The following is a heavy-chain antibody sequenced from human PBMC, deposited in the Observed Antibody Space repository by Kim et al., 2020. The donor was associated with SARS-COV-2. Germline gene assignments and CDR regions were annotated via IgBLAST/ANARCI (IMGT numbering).Heavy chain of an antibody. V-gene: IGHV3-33*01. CDR1: GFTFSSYG. CDR2: IWYDGSNK. CDR3: ARDGSDYYDSSGYFVY. Sequence: GGSLRLSCAASGFTFSSYGMHWVRQAPGKGLEWMAVIWYDGSNKYYADSVKGRFTISRDNSKNTLYLQMNSLRAEDTAVYYCARDGSDYYDSSGYFVYWGQGPLVTVSS. D-gene: IGHD3-22*01. J-gene: IGHJ4*02.